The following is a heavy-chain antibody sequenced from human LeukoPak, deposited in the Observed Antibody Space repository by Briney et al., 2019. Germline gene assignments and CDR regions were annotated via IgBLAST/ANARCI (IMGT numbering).Heavy chain of an antibody. J-gene: IGHJ6*02. D-gene: IGHD3-9*01. CDR3: AKGGRLRYFDDRVGYYGMDV. CDR1: GFTFSSYA. V-gene: IGHV3-23*01. CDR2: ISGSGGST. Sequence: PGGSLRLSCAASGFTFSSYAMTWVRQAPGRGLEWVSAISGSGGSTYYADSVKGRFTISRDNSRNTLYLQMNSLRAEDTAIYYCAKGGRLRYFDDRVGYYGMDVWGQGTTVTVPS.